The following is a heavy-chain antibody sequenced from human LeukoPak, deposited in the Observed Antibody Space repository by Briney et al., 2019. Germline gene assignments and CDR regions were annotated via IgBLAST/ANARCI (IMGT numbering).Heavy chain of an antibody. CDR2: INSDGSST. D-gene: IGHD5-24*01. CDR1: GFTFSSYW. J-gene: IGHJ4*02. V-gene: IGHV3-74*01. CDR3: ARRMATTKPLDY. Sequence: HSGGSLRLSCAASGFTFSSYWMHWVRHAPGKGLVWVSRINSDGSSTNYADSVKGRFTISRDNAKNSLYLQMNSLRAEDTAVYYCARRMATTKPLDYWGQGTLVTVSS.